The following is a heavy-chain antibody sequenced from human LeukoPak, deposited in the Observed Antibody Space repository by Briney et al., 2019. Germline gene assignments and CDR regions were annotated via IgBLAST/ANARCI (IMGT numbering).Heavy chain of an antibody. Sequence: PGGSLRLSCAASGFIFRNTWMNWVRQAPGKGLEWVPNIKQDGSEKYYVDSVKGRFTISRDNAKNSLFLQMNSLRGEDTTVYYCARRYFDYWGQGTLVTVSS. CDR3: ARRYFDY. V-gene: IGHV3-7*03. CDR2: IKQDGSEK. CDR1: GFIFRNTW. J-gene: IGHJ4*02.